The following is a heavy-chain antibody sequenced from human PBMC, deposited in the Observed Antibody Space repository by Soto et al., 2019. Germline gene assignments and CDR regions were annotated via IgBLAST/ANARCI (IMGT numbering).Heavy chain of an antibody. D-gene: IGHD3-3*01. V-gene: IGHV4-34*01. CDR2: INHSGST. CDR1: GGSFSGYY. CDR3: ARGPPSHILRFXRTTRGGGPYGMDV. J-gene: IGHJ6*02. Sequence: SETLSLTCAVYGGSFSGYYWSWIRQPPGKGLEWIGEINHSGSTNYNPSLKSRVTISVDTSKNQFSLKLSSVTAADTAVYYCARGPPSHILRFXRTTRGGGPYGMDVWGQGTTVTVSS.